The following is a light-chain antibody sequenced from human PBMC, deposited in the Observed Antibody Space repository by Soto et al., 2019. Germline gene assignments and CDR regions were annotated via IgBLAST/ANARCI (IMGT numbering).Light chain of an antibody. Sequence: EIVMTQSTATLTVSPGERATLSCRASQSVSSNLAWYQQKPGQAPRPLIYGASTRATGIPARFSGSGSGTEFTLTISSLQSEDFAVYYCQQYNNWHPLTFGGGTKVEIK. CDR2: GAS. V-gene: IGKV3-15*01. CDR1: QSVSSN. CDR3: QQYNNWHPLT. J-gene: IGKJ4*01.